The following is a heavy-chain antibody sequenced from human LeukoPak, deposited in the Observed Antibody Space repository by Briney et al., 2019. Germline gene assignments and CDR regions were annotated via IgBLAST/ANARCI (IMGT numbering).Heavy chain of an antibody. D-gene: IGHD3-10*01. CDR2: INHSGST. CDR3: ARGRRYYYGSGSPFDY. CDR1: GGSFSGYY. J-gene: IGHJ4*02. Sequence: TSETLSLTCAVYGGSFSGYYWSWIRQPPGKGLEWIGEINHSGSTNYNPSLKSRVTISVDTSKNQFSLKLSSVTAADTAVYYCARGRRYYYGSGSPFDYWGQGTLATVSS. V-gene: IGHV4-34*01.